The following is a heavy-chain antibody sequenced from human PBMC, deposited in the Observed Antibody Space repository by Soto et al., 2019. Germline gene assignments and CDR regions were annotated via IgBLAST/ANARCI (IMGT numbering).Heavy chain of an antibody. J-gene: IGHJ4*02. D-gene: IGHD2-21*01. CDR3: AGDIAAPGVDYFDS. V-gene: IGHV3-21*06. CDR2: ISTGGAYT. Sequence: EVHLVESGGGLVKAGGSLRLFCTASGFTFRNYNMNWVRQAPGKWLEWVSSISTGGAYTFYADSVKGRFTISRDNAQNSLFLQIDSPRAEDTAVYYCAGDIAAPGVDYFDSWGQGTLVTVSS. CDR1: GFTFRNYN.